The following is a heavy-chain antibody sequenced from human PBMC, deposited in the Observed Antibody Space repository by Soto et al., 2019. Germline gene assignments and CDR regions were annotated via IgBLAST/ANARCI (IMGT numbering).Heavy chain of an antibody. CDR2: ISYDGNII. Sequence: QVQLEESGGGVVQPGRSLTLSCKASGFTFSRHDMHWVRQTPGKGLEWVAIISYDGNIIHYADSVKGRFTISRDNSRNTMYLQMNSLRHDDTAVYYCARKSGVAGWYFDLWGQGTLVTVFS. V-gene: IGHV3-30*03. J-gene: IGHJ4*02. CDR1: GFTFSRHD. D-gene: IGHD6-19*01. CDR3: ARKSGVAGWYFDL.